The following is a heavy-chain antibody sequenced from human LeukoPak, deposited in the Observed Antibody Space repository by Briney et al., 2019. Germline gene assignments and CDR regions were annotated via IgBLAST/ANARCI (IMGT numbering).Heavy chain of an antibody. CDR2: ISGSGGST. CDR1: GFTFSSYA. D-gene: IGHD3-3*01. J-gene: IGHJ4*02. Sequence: GGSLRLSCAASGFTFSSYAMSWVRQAPGKGLEWVSAISGSGGSTYYADSVKGRFTISRDNSKNTLYLQMNSLRAVDTAVYYCAKDRFWSGYYPFDYWGQGTLVTVSS. V-gene: IGHV3-23*01. CDR3: AKDRFWSGYYPFDY.